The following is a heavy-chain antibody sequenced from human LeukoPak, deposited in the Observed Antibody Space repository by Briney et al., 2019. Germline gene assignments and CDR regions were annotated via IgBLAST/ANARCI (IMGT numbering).Heavy chain of an antibody. CDR1: GGSIGTYY. CDR2: IYFTGST. D-gene: IGHD4-17*01. V-gene: IGHV4-59*01. CDR3: ARSIYGADDFDI. J-gene: IGHJ3*02. Sequence: SGTLSLTCTVSGGSIGTYYWSWIRQPPGKGLEWIGFIYFTGSTNYNPSLKSRVSILVDTSNNHFSLKVASVTAADAAVYYCARSIYGADDFDIWGQGTMVTVSS.